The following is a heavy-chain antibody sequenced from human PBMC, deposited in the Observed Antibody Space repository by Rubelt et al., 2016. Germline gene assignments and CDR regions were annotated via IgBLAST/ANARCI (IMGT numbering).Heavy chain of an antibody. V-gene: IGHV1-2*02. D-gene: IGHD3-22*01. J-gene: IGHJ4*02. CDR3: ARFAIGGHSSGYLFDY. CDR1: GYTFTGYY. Sequence: QVQLVQSGAEVKKPGASVKVSCKASGYTFTGYYMHWVRQAPGQGLEWMGWINPNSGGTNYAQKCQGRVTMTRATSISTAYMERSRLRADDTAVYYCARFAIGGHSSGYLFDYWGQGTLVTVSS. CDR2: INPNSGGT.